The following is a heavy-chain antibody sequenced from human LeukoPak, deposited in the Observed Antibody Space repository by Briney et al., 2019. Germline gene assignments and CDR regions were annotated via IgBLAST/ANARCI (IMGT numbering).Heavy chain of an antibody. Sequence: GGSLRLSCAASGFTVSSNYMSWVRQAPGKGLEWVSVIYSGGSTYYADSVKGRFTISRDNSKNTLYLQMNSLRAEDTAVYYCARGSGTYYDFWSGYYGGYYFDYWGQGTLVTVSS. CDR3: ARGSGTYYDFWSGYYGGYYFDY. CDR1: GFTVSSNY. D-gene: IGHD3-3*01. J-gene: IGHJ4*02. CDR2: IYSGGST. V-gene: IGHV3-53*01.